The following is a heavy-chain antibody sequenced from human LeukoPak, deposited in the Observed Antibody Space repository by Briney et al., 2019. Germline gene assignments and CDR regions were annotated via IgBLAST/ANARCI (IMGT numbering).Heavy chain of an antibody. V-gene: IGHV1-69*05. D-gene: IGHD5-18*01. Sequence: SVKVSCKASGGTFSSYAISWVRQAPGQGLEWMGGIIPIFGTANYAQKFQGRVAITTDESTSTAYMELSSLRSEDTAAYYCARRNTAMALCYWGQGTLVTVSS. CDR3: ARRNTAMALCY. CDR2: IIPIFGTA. CDR1: GGTFSSYA. J-gene: IGHJ4*02.